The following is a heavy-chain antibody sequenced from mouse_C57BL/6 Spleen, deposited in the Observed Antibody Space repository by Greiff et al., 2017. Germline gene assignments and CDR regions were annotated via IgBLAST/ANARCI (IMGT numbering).Heavy chain of an antibody. CDR3: ARRIYYEYGDYLDY. V-gene: IGHV1-64*01. CDR2: IHPNSGST. Sequence: QVQLQQPGAELVKPGASVKLSCKASGYTFTSYWMHWVKQRPGQGLEWIGMIHPNSGSTNYNEKFKSKATLTVDKSSSTAYMQLSSLTSEDSAVYYCARRIYYEYGDYLDYWGQGTTLTVSS. J-gene: IGHJ2*01. D-gene: IGHD2-4*01. CDR1: GYTFTSYW.